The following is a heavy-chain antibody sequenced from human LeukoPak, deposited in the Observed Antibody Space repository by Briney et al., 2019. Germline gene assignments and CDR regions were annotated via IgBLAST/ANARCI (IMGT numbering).Heavy chain of an antibody. D-gene: IGHD5-12*01. Sequence: GGSLRLSCAASGFTFSSYAMHWVRQAPGKGLEWVAVISYDGSNKYYADSVKGRFTISRDNSKNTLYLQMNSLRAEDTAVYYCAKDMSRGYDYYFDYWGQGTLVTVSS. J-gene: IGHJ4*02. CDR3: AKDMSRGYDYYFDY. CDR1: GFTFSSYA. V-gene: IGHV3-30-3*01. CDR2: ISYDGSNK.